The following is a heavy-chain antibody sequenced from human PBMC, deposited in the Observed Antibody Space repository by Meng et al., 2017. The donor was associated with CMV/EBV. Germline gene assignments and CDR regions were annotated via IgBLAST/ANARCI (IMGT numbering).Heavy chain of an antibody. CDR2: ISSSSSTI. V-gene: IGHV3-48*04. D-gene: IGHD4-11*01. CDR3: ARDPREDPKTTVATKRAYYYDMDV. J-gene: IGHJ6*02. Sequence: GESLKISCAASGFTFSSYSMNWVRQAPGKRLEWVSYISSSSSTIYYADSVKGRFTISRDNAKNSLYLQVNSLRAEDTAVYYCARDPREDPKTTVATKRAYYYDMDVWGQGTTVTVSS. CDR1: GFTFSSYS.